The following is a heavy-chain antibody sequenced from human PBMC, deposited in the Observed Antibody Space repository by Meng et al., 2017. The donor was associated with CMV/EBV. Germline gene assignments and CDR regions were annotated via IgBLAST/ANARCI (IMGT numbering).Heavy chain of an antibody. CDR2: INPSGGST. D-gene: IGHD5-18*01. CDR1: GNTFTSYY. CDR3: ARDKIQLWPTVGYFDY. J-gene: IGHJ4*02. Sequence: QVQRVQYGAEVNRPGTALEVACKASGNTFTSYYMHWGRQAPVQGLEWMGIINPSGGSTSYAQKFQGRVTMTRDTSTSTVYMELSSLRSEDTAVYYCARDKIQLWPTVGYFDYWGQGTLVTVSS. V-gene: IGHV1-46*01.